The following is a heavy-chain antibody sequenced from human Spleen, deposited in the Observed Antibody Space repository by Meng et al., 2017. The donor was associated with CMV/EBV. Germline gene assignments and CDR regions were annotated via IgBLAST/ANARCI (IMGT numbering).Heavy chain of an antibody. D-gene: IGHD3-3*01. CDR2: IYYSGST. Sequence: GSLRLSCTVSGGSISSYYWSWIRQPPGKGLEWIGYIYYSGSTNYNPSLKSRVTISVDTSKNQSSLKLSSVTAADTAVYYCARVFEVSGGAFDTWGQGTMVTVSS. J-gene: IGHJ3*02. CDR3: ARVFEVSGGAFDT. CDR1: GGSISSYY. V-gene: IGHV4-59*01.